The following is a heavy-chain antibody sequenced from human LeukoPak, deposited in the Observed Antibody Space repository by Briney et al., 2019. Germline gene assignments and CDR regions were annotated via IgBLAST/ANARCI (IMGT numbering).Heavy chain of an antibody. J-gene: IGHJ4*02. CDR2: IYYSGRT. D-gene: IGHD5-18*01. V-gene: IGHV4-30-4*01. Sequence: SETLSLTCTVSGDSLSRGDYYWSWLRQPPGKGLEWHGYIYYSGRTYYNPSLKSRVTISVDTSKNQSSLKLSSVTAADTAVYYCSRDGRKKDTAIYWGQGTLVTVSS. CDR3: SRDGRKKDTAIY. CDR1: GDSLSRGDYY.